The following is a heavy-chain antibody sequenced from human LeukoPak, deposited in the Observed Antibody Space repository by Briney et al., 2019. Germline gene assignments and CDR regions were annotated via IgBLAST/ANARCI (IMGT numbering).Heavy chain of an antibody. CDR2: INHNGNVN. CDR3: ARGGGLDV. V-gene: IGHV3-7*03. J-gene: IGHJ6*02. Sequence: GGSLRLSCVGSGFIFSDYYMDWARQAPGKGLEWVASINHNGNVNYYVDSVKGRFTISRDNAENSLYLQMSNLRAEDTAVYFCARGGGLDVWGQGATVTVSS. CDR1: GFIFSDYY. D-gene: IGHD3-16*01.